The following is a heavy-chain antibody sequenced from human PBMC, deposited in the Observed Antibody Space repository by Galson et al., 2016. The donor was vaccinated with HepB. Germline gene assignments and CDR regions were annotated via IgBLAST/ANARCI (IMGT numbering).Heavy chain of an antibody. CDR3: ARQPQSIEAAGTPDY. CDR2: ISSSSSYI. Sequence: SLRLSCAASGFTFSNYNMHWVRQAPGKGLEWVSSISSSSSYIYYVDSVKGRFTVSRDNAKNSLSLQMSSLRAEDTAVYYCARQPQSIEAAGTPDYWGQVTLVAVSS. J-gene: IGHJ4*02. D-gene: IGHD6-13*01. V-gene: IGHV3-21*01. CDR1: GFTFSNYN.